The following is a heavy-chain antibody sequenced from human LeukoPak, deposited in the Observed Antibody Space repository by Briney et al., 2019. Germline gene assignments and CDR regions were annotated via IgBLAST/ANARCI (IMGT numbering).Heavy chain of an antibody. V-gene: IGHV3-72*01. J-gene: IGHJ4*02. CDR3: VSLLWGVPY. CDR2: TKNKGNSYTT. D-gene: IGHD3-10*01. CDR1: GITFSDHD. Sequence: PGGSLRLSCAVSGITFSDHDMDWVRQAPGKGPEWVGRTKNKGNSYTTTYGASVKGRFTISRDEAKISLYLQMSSLKSEDTAVYYCVSLLWGVPYWGQGTLVTVSS.